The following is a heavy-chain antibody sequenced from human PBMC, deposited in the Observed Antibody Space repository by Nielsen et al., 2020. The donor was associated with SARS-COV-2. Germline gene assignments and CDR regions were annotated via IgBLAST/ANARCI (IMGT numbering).Heavy chain of an antibody. CDR3: ARDRRVVPAAIYWFDP. CDR1: GFTFSSYG. D-gene: IGHD2-2*01. CDR2: IWYDGSNK. J-gene: IGHJ5*02. V-gene: IGHV3-33*01. Sequence: GESLKISCAASGFTFSSYGMHWVRQAPGKGLEWVAVIWYDGSNKYYADSVKGRFTISRDNSKNTLYLQMNSLRAEDTAVYYCARDRRVVPAAIYWFDPWGQGTLVTVSS.